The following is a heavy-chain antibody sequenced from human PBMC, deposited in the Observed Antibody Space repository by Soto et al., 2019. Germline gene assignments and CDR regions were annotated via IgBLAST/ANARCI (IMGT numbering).Heavy chain of an antibody. CDR2: TSYDGKNK. V-gene: IGHV3-30*04. J-gene: IGHJ4*02. Sequence: GVSLRHSCAASGFAFSIFVMHCAREAPGKGLEWVAATSYDGKNKDHADSVKGRFTISRDNSKNTLYLQMNSLRHEDTAVYFCARERAIAATGIFYYWGQGTLVTVSS. CDR3: ARERAIAATGIFYY. D-gene: IGHD6-13*01. CDR1: GFAFSIFV.